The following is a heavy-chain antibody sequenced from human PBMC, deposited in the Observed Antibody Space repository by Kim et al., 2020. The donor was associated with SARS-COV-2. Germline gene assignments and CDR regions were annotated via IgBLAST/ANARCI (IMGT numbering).Heavy chain of an antibody. V-gene: IGHV4-61*02. CDR1: GGSISSGSYY. Sequence: SETLSLTCTVSGGSISSGSYYWSWIRQPAGKGLEWIGRIYTSGSTNYNPSLKSRVTISVDTSKNQFCLKLSSVTAADTAVYYCATGIAAAFPSSYGMDVWGQGTTVTVSS. D-gene: IGHD6-13*01. CDR2: IYTSGST. CDR3: ATGIAAAFPSSYGMDV. J-gene: IGHJ6*02.